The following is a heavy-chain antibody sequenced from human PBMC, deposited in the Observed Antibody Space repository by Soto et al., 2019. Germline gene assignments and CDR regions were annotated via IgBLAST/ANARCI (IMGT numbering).Heavy chain of an antibody. CDR1: GGSISSSSYY. J-gene: IGHJ3*02. CDR2: IYYSGST. D-gene: IGHD3-22*01. CDR3: ARHGGITMIVVVPGNAFDI. V-gene: IGHV4-39*01. Sequence: QLQLQESGPGLVKPSETLSLTYTVSGGSISSSSYYWGWIRQPPGKGLEWIGSIYYSGSTYYNPSLKSRVTISVDTSKNQFSLKLSSVTAADTAVYYCARHGGITMIVVVPGNAFDIWGQGTMVTVSS.